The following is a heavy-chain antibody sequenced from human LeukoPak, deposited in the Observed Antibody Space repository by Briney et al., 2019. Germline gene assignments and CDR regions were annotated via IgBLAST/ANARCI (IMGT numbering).Heavy chain of an antibody. V-gene: IGHV3-30*07. CDR2: ISYDGSNK. J-gene: IGHJ5*02. CDR3: AKIPFGELYLGECWFDP. CDR1: RFTLSTYA. Sequence: QPGRSLRLSCAASRFTLSTYAMHWVRQAPGKGLEWVALISYDGSNKYYADSVKGRFTISRDNSKNTLSLQMNSLRAEDTAVYYCAKIPFGELYLGECWFDPWGQGTLVTVSS. D-gene: IGHD3-10*01.